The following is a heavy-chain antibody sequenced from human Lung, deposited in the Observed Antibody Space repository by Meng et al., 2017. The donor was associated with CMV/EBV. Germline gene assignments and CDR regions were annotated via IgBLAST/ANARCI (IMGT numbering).Heavy chain of an antibody. CDR3: AKDAGVRPGVPGWDGMDV. D-gene: IGHD3-10*01. CDR1: GFTFSSYG. CDR2: IRYDGSNK. Sequence: GESXKISCAASGFTFSSYGMHWVRQAPGKGLEWVAFIRYDGSNKYYADSVKGRFTISRDNSKNTLYLQMNSLRAEDTAVYYCAKDAGVRPGVPGWDGMDVWGQGXTVTVSS. J-gene: IGHJ6*02. V-gene: IGHV3-30*02.